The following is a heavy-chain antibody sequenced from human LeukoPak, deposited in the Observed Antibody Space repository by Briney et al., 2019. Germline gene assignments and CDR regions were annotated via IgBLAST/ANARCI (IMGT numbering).Heavy chain of an antibody. CDR3: ARGPRYYDILTGPSPY. J-gene: IGHJ4*02. V-gene: IGHV1-18*01. Sequence: ASVKVSCKASGYTFTSYGISWVRQAPGQGLEWMGWISAYNGNTNNAQKLQGRVTMTTDTSTSTAYMELRSLRSDDTAVYYCARGPRYYDILTGPSPYWGQGTLVTVSS. CDR1: GYTFTSYG. D-gene: IGHD3-9*01. CDR2: ISAYNGNT.